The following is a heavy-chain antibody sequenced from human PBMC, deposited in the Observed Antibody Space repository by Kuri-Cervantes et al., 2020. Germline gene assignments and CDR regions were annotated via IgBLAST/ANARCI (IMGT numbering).Heavy chain of an antibody. CDR2: ISYDGSNK. V-gene: IGHV3-30-3*01. Sequence: GESLKISCAASGFTFSSYAMHWVRQAPGKGLEWVAVISYDGSNKYYADSVKGRFTISRDNSKNTLYLQMNSLRAEDTAVYYCARDFDDRDSSSWRYWGQGTLVTVSS. CDR1: GFTFSSYA. J-gene: IGHJ4*02. D-gene: IGHD6-13*01. CDR3: ARDFDDRDSSSWRY.